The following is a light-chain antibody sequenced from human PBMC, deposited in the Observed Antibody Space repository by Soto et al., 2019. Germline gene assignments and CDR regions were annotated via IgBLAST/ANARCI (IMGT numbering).Light chain of an antibody. J-gene: IGKJ2*01. V-gene: IGKV3-20*01. CDR3: QHYGNSPPFT. CDR1: QSVSSSY. Sequence: EIVLTQSPGTLSLSPGERATLSCRASQSVSSSYLAWYQQKPGQAPRLLIYGASTRATGIPDGFSSSGSGTDFTLNISRLEHEDFAAYFCQHYGNSPPFTFGQGTKVEIK. CDR2: GAS.